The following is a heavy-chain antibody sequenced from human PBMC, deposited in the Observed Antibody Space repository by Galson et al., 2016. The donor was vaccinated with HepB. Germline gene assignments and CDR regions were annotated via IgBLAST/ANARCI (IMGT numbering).Heavy chain of an antibody. CDR3: AGAIGDTTTVKEVDY. CDR1: GNTFSSYA. V-gene: IGHV1-69*13. Sequence: SVKVSCKASGNTFSSYAISWVRQAPGQGLEWMGGIIPIFGTANYAQKFQGRVTLTADESTSTAYMELSSLRSEDTAVYYCAGAIGDTTTVKEVDYWGQGTLVTVSS. CDR2: IIPIFGTA. J-gene: IGHJ4*02. D-gene: IGHD5-18*01.